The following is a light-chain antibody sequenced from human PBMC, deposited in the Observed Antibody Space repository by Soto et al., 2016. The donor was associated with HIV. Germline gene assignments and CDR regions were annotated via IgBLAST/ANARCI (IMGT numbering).Light chain of an antibody. J-gene: IGKJ2*01. CDR3: QQFGNKPYT. Sequence: DIQMTQSPSTLSASVGDRVTITCRASQSINIWMAWYQQKPGKAPNLLIYKASTLQTGVPSRFSGSGSGTEFTLTISSLQPDDFATYYCQQFGNKPYTFGQGTKLEIK. CDR2: KAS. CDR1: QSINIW. V-gene: IGKV1-5*03.